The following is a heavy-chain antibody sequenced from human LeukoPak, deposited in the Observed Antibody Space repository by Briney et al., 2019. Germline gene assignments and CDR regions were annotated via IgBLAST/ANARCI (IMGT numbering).Heavy chain of an antibody. CDR2: IYSGGST. V-gene: IGHV3-66*01. J-gene: IGHJ4*02. Sequence: PGGSLRLSCAASGFTFSSYSMSWVRQAPGKGLEWVSVIYSGGSTYYADSVKGRFTISRDNSKNTLYLQMNSLRAEDTAVYYCARDKAMGPLPQYYFDYWGQGTLVTVSS. D-gene: IGHD1-14*01. CDR1: GFTFSSYS. CDR3: ARDKAMGPLPQYYFDY.